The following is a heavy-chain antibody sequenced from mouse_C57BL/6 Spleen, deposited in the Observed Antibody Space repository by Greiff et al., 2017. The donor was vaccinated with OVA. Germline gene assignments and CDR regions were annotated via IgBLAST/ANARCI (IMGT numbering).Heavy chain of an antibody. CDR1: GFTFSDYG. D-gene: IGHD1-1*01. CDR2: ISSGSSTI. CDR3: ARSRDPITTVVDY. J-gene: IGHJ2*01. Sequence: DVMLVESGGGLVKPGGSLKLSCAASGFTFSDYGMHWVRQAPEKGLEWVAYISSGSSTIYYADTVKGRFTISRDNAKNTLFLQMTSLRSEDTAMYYCARSRDPITTVVDYWGQGTTLTVSS. V-gene: IGHV5-17*01.